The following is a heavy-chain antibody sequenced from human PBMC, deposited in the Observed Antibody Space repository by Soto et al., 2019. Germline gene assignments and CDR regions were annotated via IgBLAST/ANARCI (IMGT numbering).Heavy chain of an antibody. CDR3: ARRYCASDNCPLFYYFVDL. V-gene: IGHV1-69*01. CDR1: GGTFNKFA. D-gene: IGHD2-21*02. Sequence: VQLVQSGAEVKKTGSSVKVSCKASGGTFNKFAFSWVRQAPGQGFEWMGGIIPVFRSAIYAQRFRGRITITADEYTSTVYLYLNDLRSADTAVYYCARRYCASDNCPLFYYFVDLWGLGTTVTVSS. J-gene: IGHJ6*02. CDR2: IIPVFRSA.